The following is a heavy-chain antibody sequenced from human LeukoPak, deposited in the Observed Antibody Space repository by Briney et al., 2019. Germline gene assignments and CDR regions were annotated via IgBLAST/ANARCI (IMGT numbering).Heavy chain of an antibody. D-gene: IGHD2-15*01. CDR1: GGSIGNYY. J-gene: IGHJ4*02. Sequence: SETLSLTCTVSGGSIGNYYWSWIRQPPGKGLEWIGEINHSGSTNYNPSLKSRVTISVDTSKNQFSLKLSSVTAADTAVYYCARYCSGGSCYDFGGAYWGQGTLVTVSS. CDR3: ARYCSGGSCYDFGGAY. CDR2: INHSGST. V-gene: IGHV4-34*01.